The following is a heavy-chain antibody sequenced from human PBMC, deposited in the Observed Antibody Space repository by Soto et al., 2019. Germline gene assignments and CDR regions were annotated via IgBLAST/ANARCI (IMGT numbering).Heavy chain of an antibody. J-gene: IGHJ6*03. V-gene: IGHV4-28*01. D-gene: IGHD3-16*01. CDR2: IYYSGST. Sequence: QVQLQESGPGLVKPSDTLSLTCAVSGYSISSSNWWGWIRQPPGKGLEWIGYIYYSGSTYYNPSLKSRVTMTVDTSKNQFSLKLSSVTAVDTAVYYCARKGGGHYYYYMDVWGKGTTVTVSS. CDR3: ARKGGGHYYYYMDV. CDR1: GYSISSSNW.